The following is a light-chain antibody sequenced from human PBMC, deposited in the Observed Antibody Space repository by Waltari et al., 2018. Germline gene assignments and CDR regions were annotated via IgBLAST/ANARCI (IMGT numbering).Light chain of an antibody. V-gene: IGKV3-15*01. Sequence: EIVMTQSPATLSASPGERASLSCRASQSVSSNLAWFQQRPCQPPRLLIYGASTRATGIPARFSGSGSGAEFTLTISSLQSEDFAVYYCQQYNNWPLTFGQGTKLEIK. CDR1: QSVSSN. J-gene: IGKJ2*01. CDR3: QQYNNWPLT. CDR2: GAS.